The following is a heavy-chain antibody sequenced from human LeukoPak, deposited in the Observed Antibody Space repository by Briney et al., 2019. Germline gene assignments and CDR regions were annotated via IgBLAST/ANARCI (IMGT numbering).Heavy chain of an antibody. V-gene: IGHV1-2*02. CDR3: ASGRYCSSTSCYAFDY. CDR1: GYTFTGYY. Sequence: ASVKVSCKASGYTFTGYYMHWVRQAPGQGLGWMGWINPNSGGTNYAQKSQGRVTMTRDTSISTAYMELSRLRSDDTAVYYCASGRYCSSTSCYAFDYWGQGTLVTVSS. J-gene: IGHJ4*02. D-gene: IGHD2-2*01. CDR2: INPNSGGT.